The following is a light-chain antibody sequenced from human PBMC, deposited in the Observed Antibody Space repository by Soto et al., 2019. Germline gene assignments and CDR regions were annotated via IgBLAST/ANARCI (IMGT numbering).Light chain of an antibody. CDR3: QQRSSWPRIT. V-gene: IGKV3-11*01. J-gene: IGKJ5*01. Sequence: ESMLTQSPATLSLSPGERASLSCRASQSVRSYLAWYQQKPGQAPRLLIYDASNRAPGIPARFSGSGTGTDSTLTISSLEPDDFAVYYCQQRSSWPRITFGQGTRLEI. CDR1: QSVRSY. CDR2: DAS.